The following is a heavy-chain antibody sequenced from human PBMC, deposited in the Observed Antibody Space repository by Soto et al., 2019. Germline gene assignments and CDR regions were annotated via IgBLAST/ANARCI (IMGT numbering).Heavy chain of an antibody. Sequence: GGSLRLSCAASGFTFSGSAIHVVRQSPGKGLECVGRIRSKPNSYATAYAASVKGRFTISRDDSKNTAYLQMNSLKTEDTAVYYCTTSPIIALIYITMVRGVAPSPFDSWGQGT. CDR1: GFTFSGSA. D-gene: IGHD3-10*01. V-gene: IGHV3-73*01. CDR3: TTSPIIALIYITMVRGVAPSPFDS. J-gene: IGHJ4*02. CDR2: IRSKPNSYAT.